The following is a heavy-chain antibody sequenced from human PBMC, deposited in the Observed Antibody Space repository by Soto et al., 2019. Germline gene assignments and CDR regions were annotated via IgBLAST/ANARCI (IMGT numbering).Heavy chain of an antibody. Sequence: GGSLRLSCVVSGFMFSDHAMNWVRQAPGKGPEWISRIDESGGTTSYADSVKGRFTISRDNTRDSLYLHMSNLRAEDTAIYYCARDRSLNFAVPPYAMDVWGPGTTLTVSS. CDR1: GFMFSDHA. J-gene: IGHJ6*02. V-gene: IGHV3-48*03. CDR3: ARDRSLNFAVPPYAMDV. CDR2: IDESGGTT. D-gene: IGHD3-3*01.